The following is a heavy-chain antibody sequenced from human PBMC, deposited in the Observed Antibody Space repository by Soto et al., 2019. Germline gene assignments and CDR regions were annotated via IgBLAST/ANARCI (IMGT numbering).Heavy chain of an antibody. J-gene: IGHJ5*02. CDR2: IIPIFGTA. CDR3: ARDKSTTTVTTFWFDP. D-gene: IGHD4-17*01. V-gene: IGHV1-69*13. Sequence: GASVKVSCKASGGTFSSYAISWVRQAPGQGLEWMGGIIPIFGTANYAQKFQGRVTITADESTSTAHMELSSLRSEDTAVYYCARDKSTTTVTTFWFDPWGQGTLVTVSS. CDR1: GGTFSSYA.